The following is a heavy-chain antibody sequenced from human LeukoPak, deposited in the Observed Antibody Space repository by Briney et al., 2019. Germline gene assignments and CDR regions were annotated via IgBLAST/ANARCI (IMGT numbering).Heavy chain of an antibody. J-gene: IGHJ4*02. CDR3: ARARSGSHFPLDY. Sequence: GGSLRLSCAASGFTFSGYSMNWVRQAPGQGLEWVSSTSGSGETIYYADSAKGRFTISRDNAKNSLYLQMNTLRDEDTAVYYCARARSGSHFPLDYWGQGTLVTVSS. D-gene: IGHD1-26*01. V-gene: IGHV3-48*02. CDR2: TSGSGETI. CDR1: GFTFSGYS.